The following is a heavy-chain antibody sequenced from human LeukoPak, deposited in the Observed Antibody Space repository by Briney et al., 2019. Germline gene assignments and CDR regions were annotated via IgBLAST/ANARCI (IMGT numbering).Heavy chain of an antibody. V-gene: IGHV3-21*01. CDR3: ARDEGGSSWYGGAFDI. D-gene: IGHD6-13*01. Sequence: PGGTLRLSCAASGITFSSYGMSWVRQAPGKGLEWVSSISSTGGTTYYADSVKGRFTISRDNAKNSLYLQMNSLRAEDTAVYYCARDEGGSSWYGGAFDIWGQGTMVTVSS. CDR1: GITFSSYG. J-gene: IGHJ3*02. CDR2: ISSTGGTT.